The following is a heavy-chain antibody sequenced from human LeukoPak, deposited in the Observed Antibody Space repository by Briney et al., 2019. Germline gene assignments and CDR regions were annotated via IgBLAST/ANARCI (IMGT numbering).Heavy chain of an antibody. D-gene: IGHD2-2*01. CDR2: LSGSGGNT. CDR3: AKVASLCTSTSCVRGGFDY. Sequence: SGGSLRLSCTASGFTFSNHAMTWVRQAPGKGLEWVSALSGSGGNTYYADSVKGRFTISRDNSKNTLCLQMNSLRAEDTAKYYCAKVASLCTSTSCVRGGFDYWGQGALVTVSS. J-gene: IGHJ4*02. V-gene: IGHV3-23*01. CDR1: GFTFSNHA.